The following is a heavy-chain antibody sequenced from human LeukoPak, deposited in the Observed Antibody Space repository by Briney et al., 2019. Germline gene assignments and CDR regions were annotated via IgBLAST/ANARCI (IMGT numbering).Heavy chain of an antibody. CDR2: INHNGNVN. CDR3: ARGGLDV. V-gene: IGHV3-7*03. J-gene: IGHJ6*02. Sequence: GGSLRLSCAASGFTFSSYWMNWPRQAPGKGLEWVASINHNGNVNYYVDSVKGRFTISRDNAKNSLYLQMSNLRAEDTAVYFCARGGLDVWGQGATVTVSS. CDR1: GFTFSSYW.